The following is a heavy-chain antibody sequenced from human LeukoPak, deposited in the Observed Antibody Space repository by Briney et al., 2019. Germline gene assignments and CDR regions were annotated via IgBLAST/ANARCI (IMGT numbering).Heavy chain of an antibody. D-gene: IGHD6-6*01. V-gene: IGHV3-30*02. CDR3: ARDWGTSSLYLVN. CDR2: IQNDGNNK. Sequence: GGSLRLSCGASGFTFSINGMHWVRQAPGKGLECVSFIQNDGNNKKYADSVKGRYTISRDNSKNTLYLQMNSLRAEDTAVYYCARDWGTSSLYLVNWGQGTLVTVSS. J-gene: IGHJ4*02. CDR1: GFTFSING.